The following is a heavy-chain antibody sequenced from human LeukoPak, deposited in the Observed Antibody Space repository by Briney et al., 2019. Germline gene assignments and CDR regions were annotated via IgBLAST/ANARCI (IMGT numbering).Heavy chain of an antibody. Sequence: DSVKVSCKASGYTFTGYYMHWVRHPHGQGREWKGWINPNSGGTNYAQKFQGRVTMTRATSISTAYMELSRLRSDDTAVYYCARDTSITGTTGGYWGQGTLVTVSS. CDR3: ARDTSITGTTGGY. CDR2: INPNSGGT. J-gene: IGHJ4*02. V-gene: IGHV1-2*02. CDR1: GYTFTGYY. D-gene: IGHD1-20*01.